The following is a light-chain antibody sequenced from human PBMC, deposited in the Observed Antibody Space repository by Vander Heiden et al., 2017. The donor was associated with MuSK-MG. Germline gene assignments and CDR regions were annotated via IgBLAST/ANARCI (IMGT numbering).Light chain of an antibody. CDR3: CSYAGSYPLL. V-gene: IGLV2-11*01. J-gene: IGLJ2*01. Sequence: HSALTQPRSVSSSPGRSVTISCTGTSSDVAGSTYVPSYQPPPGKAPRFLIYKVPRRASGVRDRCSGSKAGNTASLTISGLQAEDEADYYGCSYAGSYPLLFGGGTKLTVL. CDR2: KVP. CDR1: SSDVAGSTY.